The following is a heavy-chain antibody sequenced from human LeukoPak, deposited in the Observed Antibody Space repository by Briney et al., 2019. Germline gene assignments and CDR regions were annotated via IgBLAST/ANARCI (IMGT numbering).Heavy chain of an antibody. D-gene: IGHD3-3*01. Sequence: SETLSLTCAVYGGSFSGYYWSWIRQPPGKGLEWIGEINHSGSTNYNPSLKSRVTISVDTSKNQFSLKLSSVTAADTAVYYCARERGEDVGITIFGVVITHYYYYMDVWGKGTTVTVSS. CDR3: ARERGEDVGITIFGVVITHYYYYMDV. J-gene: IGHJ6*03. CDR1: GGSFSGYY. V-gene: IGHV4-34*01. CDR2: INHSGST.